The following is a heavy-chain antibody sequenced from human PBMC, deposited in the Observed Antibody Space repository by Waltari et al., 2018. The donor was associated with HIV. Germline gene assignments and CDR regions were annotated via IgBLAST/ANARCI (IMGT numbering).Heavy chain of an antibody. Sequence: QVQLVQSGAEVKKPGASVKVSCKASGYTFTSYDLNWVRQATGQGLEWMGWMNPNSGNTGYAQKFQGRVTMTRNTSISTAYMELSSLRSEDTAVYYCARGRMRDITMTADYWGQGTLVTVSS. CDR2: MNPNSGNT. CDR1: GYTFTSYD. D-gene: IGHD3-22*01. CDR3: ARGRMRDITMTADY. V-gene: IGHV1-8*01. J-gene: IGHJ4*02.